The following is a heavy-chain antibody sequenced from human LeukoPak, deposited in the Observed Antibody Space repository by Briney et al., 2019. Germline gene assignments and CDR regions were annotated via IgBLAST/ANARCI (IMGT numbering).Heavy chain of an antibody. V-gene: IGHV3-23*01. J-gene: IGHJ4*02. CDR1: GFTFSSYA. CDR2: ITGSGGST. Sequence: PGGPLRLSCAASGFTFSSYALSWVRQAPGTGLEWVSTITGSGGSTYNADSVKGRFTISRDNSKHTLYLQMNCLRAEDTAVYYCAKMAEDYYYGAGRHFDFWGQGTRVTVSS. CDR3: AKMAEDYYYGAGRHFDF. D-gene: IGHD3-10*01.